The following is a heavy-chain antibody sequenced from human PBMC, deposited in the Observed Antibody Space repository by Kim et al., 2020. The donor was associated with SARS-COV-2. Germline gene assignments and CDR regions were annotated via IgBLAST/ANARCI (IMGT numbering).Heavy chain of an antibody. D-gene: IGHD6-6*01. CDR2: ISYDGSNK. CDR1: GFTFSSYA. J-gene: IGHJ4*02. CDR3: ARPESSSSSEY. Sequence: GGSLRLSCAASGFTFSSYAMHWVRQAPGKGLEWVAVISYDGSNKYYADSVKGRFTISIDNSKNTLYLQMNSLRAEDTAVYYCARPESSSSSEYWGQGTLV. V-gene: IGHV3-30-3*01.